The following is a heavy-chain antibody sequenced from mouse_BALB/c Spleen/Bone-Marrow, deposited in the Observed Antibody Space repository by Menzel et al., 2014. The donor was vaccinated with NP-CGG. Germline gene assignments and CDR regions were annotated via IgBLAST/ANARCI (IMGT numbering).Heavy chain of an antibody. CDR1: GYSFTSYW. CDR2: IDPSDSET. Sequence: VQLQQSGPQLVRPGASVKISCKASGYSFTSYWMHWVKQRPGQGLEWIGMIDPSDSETRLNQKFKDKATLTADKSSSTAYMQLSSLTSEDSAVYYCAYGNYGYAMDYWGQGTSVTVSS. V-gene: IGHV1S126*01. J-gene: IGHJ4*01. CDR3: AYGNYGYAMDY. D-gene: IGHD2-10*02.